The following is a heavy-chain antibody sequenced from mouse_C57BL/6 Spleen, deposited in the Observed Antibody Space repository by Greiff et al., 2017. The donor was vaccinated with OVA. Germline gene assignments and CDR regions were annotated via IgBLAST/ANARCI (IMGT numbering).Heavy chain of an antibody. V-gene: IGHV5-6*01. Sequence: EVQGVESGADLVKPGGSLKLSCAASGFTFSSYGMSWVRQTPDKRLEWVATISSGGSYTYYPDSVKGRFTLSRDKAKNTLYLQMCRLKSEDTAMYYCARQTIYSNYVDDWGKGTTLTVSS. CDR2: ISSGGSYT. CDR1: GFTFSSYG. J-gene: IGHJ2*01. D-gene: IGHD2-5*01. CDR3: ARQTIYSNYVDD.